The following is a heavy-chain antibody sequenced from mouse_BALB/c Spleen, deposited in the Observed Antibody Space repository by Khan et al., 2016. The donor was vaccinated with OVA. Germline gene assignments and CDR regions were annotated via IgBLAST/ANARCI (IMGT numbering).Heavy chain of an antibody. Sequence: QIQLVQSGPEVKKPGETVKISCKASGYSFTNYGMNWVRQAPGKGLKWMGWINTYTGEPTYADDFKGRFAFSLETSASTAYLQINNLKNEDTATYFCASGGNWYFDVWGAGTTVTGSS. CDR1: GYSFTNYG. CDR3: ASGGNWYFDV. V-gene: IGHV9-3-1*01. D-gene: IGHD1-1*02. J-gene: IGHJ1*01. CDR2: INTYTGEP.